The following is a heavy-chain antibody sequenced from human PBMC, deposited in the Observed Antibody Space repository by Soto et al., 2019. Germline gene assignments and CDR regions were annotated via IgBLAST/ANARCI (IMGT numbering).Heavy chain of an antibody. CDR2: INPKSDET. CDR1: GYTFAANY. V-gene: IGHV1-2*02. Sequence: QVQLVQSGAEVKKPGASVRVSCRTSGYTFAANYIHWVRQAPLKGLEWMGWINPKSDETKFAQKFQGRVALTKDKPSNPVHLDVANLRSEDTAVYYCARWTSRGCYDSWGQGTLITASS. J-gene: IGHJ4*02. CDR3: ARWTSRGCYDS. D-gene: IGHD3-16*01.